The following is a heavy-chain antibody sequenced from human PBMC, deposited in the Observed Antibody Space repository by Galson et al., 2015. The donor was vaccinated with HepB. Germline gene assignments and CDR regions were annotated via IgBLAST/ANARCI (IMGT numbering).Heavy chain of an antibody. J-gene: IGHJ6*02. D-gene: IGHD1-1*01. CDR1: GFTFSSYG. Sequence: SLRLSCAASGFTFSSYGMHWVRQAPGKGLEWVAVISYDGSNKYYADSVKGRFTISRDNSKNTLYLQMNSLTAEDTAVYYCAKDYGWNVSGMDVWGQGTTVTVSS. V-gene: IGHV3-30*18. CDR2: ISYDGSNK. CDR3: AKDYGWNVSGMDV.